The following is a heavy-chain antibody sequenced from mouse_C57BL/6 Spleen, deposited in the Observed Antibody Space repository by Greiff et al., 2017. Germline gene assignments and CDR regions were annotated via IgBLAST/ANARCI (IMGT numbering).Heavy chain of an antibody. CDR3: ARGDYYGSSLDAMDY. CDR1: GYTFTSYW. J-gene: IGHJ4*01. Sequence: QVQLQQPGTELVKPGASVKLSCKASGYTFTSYWMHWVKQRPGQGLEWIGNINPSNGGTNYNEKFKSKDTLTVDKSSSTAYMQLSSLTSENSAVYYCARGDYYGSSLDAMDYWGQGTSVTVSS. CDR2: INPSNGGT. D-gene: IGHD1-1*01. V-gene: IGHV1-53*01.